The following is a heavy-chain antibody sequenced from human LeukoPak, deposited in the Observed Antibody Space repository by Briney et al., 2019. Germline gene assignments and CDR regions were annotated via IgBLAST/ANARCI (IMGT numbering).Heavy chain of an antibody. V-gene: IGHV3-23*01. J-gene: IGHJ5*02. CDR3: AKVSSGEHTFWSDFSQDKWFDP. CDR1: GFTFKSYA. CDR2: IGGGDDKV. Sequence: GGSLRLSCAASGFTFKSYAMTWVRQAPGKGLEWVSAIGGGDDKVFYADSVKGRFTISRDNSKQTLFLQMNSLGAADTAVYYCAKVSSGEHTFWSDFSQDKWFDPWGLGTLVTVAS. D-gene: IGHD3-3*01.